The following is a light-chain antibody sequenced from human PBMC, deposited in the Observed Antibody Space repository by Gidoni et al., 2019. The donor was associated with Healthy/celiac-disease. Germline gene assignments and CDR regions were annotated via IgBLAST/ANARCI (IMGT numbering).Light chain of an antibody. CDR3: QQYYRTLWT. V-gene: IGKV4-1*01. CDR1: QSVLYSSNNKNY. J-gene: IGKJ1*01. CDR2: WAS. Sequence: DIVMTQSPDSLAVSLGERATINCKSSQSVLYSSNNKNYLAWYQQKPGQPPKLLIYWASTRESGVPDRFSGCGSGTDFTLTISSLQAEDVAVYYCQQYYRTLWTFGQGTKVEIK.